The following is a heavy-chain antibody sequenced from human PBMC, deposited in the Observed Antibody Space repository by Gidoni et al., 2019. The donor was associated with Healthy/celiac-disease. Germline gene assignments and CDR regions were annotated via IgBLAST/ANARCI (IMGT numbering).Heavy chain of an antibody. V-gene: IGHV1-18*01. CDR2: IRAYNGNT. Sequence: QVQLVQSGAEVKKPGASVKVSCTASGYTFTSYGISWVRQAPGQGLEWMGWIRAYNGNTNYAQKLQGRFTMTTDTSTSTAYMELRSLRSDDTAVYYCARGAAAGPNGNYYFDYWGQGTLVTVSS. CDR3: ARGAAAGPNGNYYFDY. J-gene: IGHJ4*02. D-gene: IGHD6-13*01. CDR1: GYTFTSYG.